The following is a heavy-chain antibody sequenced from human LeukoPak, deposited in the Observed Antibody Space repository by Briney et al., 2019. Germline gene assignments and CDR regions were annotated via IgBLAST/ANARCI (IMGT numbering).Heavy chain of an antibody. Sequence: ASVKVSCKASGYTFTGYYMHWVRQAPGQGLEWMGWINPNSGGTNYAQKFQGRVTMTRDTSISTAYMELSRLRSDDTAVYYCARDRIEVVPAAFDYWGQGTLVTVSS. CDR1: GYTFTGYY. V-gene: IGHV1-2*02. D-gene: IGHD2-2*01. CDR3: ARDRIEVVPAAFDY. J-gene: IGHJ4*02. CDR2: INPNSGGT.